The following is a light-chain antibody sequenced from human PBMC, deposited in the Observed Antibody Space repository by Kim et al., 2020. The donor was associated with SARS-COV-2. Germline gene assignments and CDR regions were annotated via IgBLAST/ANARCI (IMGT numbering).Light chain of an antibody. V-gene: IGLV3-21*04. CDR1: NIGSKS. Sequence: SYELTQPPSVSMAPGKTATITCGGNNIGSKSVQWYQQKPGQAPVLVIYYDTNRPSGIPERFSGSNSGNTATLTVSRVEAGDEADYYCQVWDSSSDHRVFGGGTQLTVL. J-gene: IGLJ3*02. CDR3: QVWDSSSDHRV. CDR2: YDT.